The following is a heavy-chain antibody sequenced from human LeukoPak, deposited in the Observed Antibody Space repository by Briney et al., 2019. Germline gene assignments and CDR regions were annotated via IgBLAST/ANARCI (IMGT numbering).Heavy chain of an antibody. D-gene: IGHD6-19*01. J-gene: IGHJ5*02. Sequence: GGSLRLSCAASGFTFSSYWMHWVRHAPGKGLVWVSRINSDGSSTSYADSVKGRFTISRDNAKNTLYLQMNSLRAEDTAVYYCARPYSSGWYWENWFDPWGQGTQVTVSS. CDR3: ARPYSSGWYWENWFDP. V-gene: IGHV3-74*01. CDR1: GFTFSSYW. CDR2: INSDGSST.